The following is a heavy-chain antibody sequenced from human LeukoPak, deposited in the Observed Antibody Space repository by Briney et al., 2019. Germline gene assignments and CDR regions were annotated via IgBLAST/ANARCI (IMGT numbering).Heavy chain of an antibody. Sequence: PSETLSLTCTVSSGSVSNGDYYWSWLRQPPGKALEGIGYIYYTGSAYYNPSLGGRVTLSVDTSKNQFSVKLSSVTAADTAVYYCARSRNYYGSGDYWGQGTLVTVSS. J-gene: IGHJ4*02. D-gene: IGHD3-10*01. CDR3: ARSRNYYGSGDY. V-gene: IGHV4-61*08. CDR2: IYYTGSA. CDR1: SGSVSNGDYY.